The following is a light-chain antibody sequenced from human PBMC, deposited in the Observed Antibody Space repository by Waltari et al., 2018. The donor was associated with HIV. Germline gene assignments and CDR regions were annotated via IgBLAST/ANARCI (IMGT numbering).Light chain of an antibody. CDR1: QTSSRW. V-gene: IGKV1-5*03. Sequence: IELIPSLSILSASVGSRVTITCRASQTSSRWLDWYQQKPGKAPKLLIYKASTLESGVPSRFSGSGSGTAFSLTISSLQPDDFATYYCQQYKDFPITFGGGTKVEIK. CDR2: KAS. J-gene: IGKJ4*01. CDR3: QQYKDFPIT.